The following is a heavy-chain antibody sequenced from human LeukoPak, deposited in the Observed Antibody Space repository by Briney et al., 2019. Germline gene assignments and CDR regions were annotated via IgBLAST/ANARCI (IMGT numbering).Heavy chain of an antibody. D-gene: IGHD3-22*01. V-gene: IGHV4-59*12. CDR1: GGSISSYY. CDR3: ARYDSSGYRWFDP. J-gene: IGHJ5*02. CDR2: IYYSGST. Sequence: SETLSLTCTVSGGSISSYYWSWLRQPPGKGLEWIGYIYYSGSTNYNPSLKSRVTISVDTSKNQFSLKLSSVTAADTAVYYCARYDSSGYRWFDPWGQGTLVTVSS.